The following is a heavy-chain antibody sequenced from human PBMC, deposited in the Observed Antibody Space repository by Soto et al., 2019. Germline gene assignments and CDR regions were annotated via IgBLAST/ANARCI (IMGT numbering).Heavy chain of an antibody. V-gene: IGHV4-39*01. J-gene: IGHJ6*02. CDR1: GGSISSSSYY. CDR2: IYYSGST. Sequence: PSETLSLTCTVSGGSISSSSYYWGWIRQPPGKGLEWIGSIYYSGSTYCNPSLKSRVTISVDTSKNQFSLKLSSVTAADTAVYYCARLAHYGSGSYGYYYYYYGMDVWGQGTTVTVSS. CDR3: ARLAHYGSGSYGYYYYYYGMDV. D-gene: IGHD3-10*01.